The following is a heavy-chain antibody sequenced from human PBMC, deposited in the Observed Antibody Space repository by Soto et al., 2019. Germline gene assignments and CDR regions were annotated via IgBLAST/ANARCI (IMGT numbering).Heavy chain of an antibody. D-gene: IGHD3-3*02. J-gene: IGHJ4*02. Sequence: EVQLLESGGGLVQPGGPLGLSCAASRFTFSSYAMSWVRQAPGKWLEWVSSISGGGNDAYYADSVKGRFTISRDNSQNTLYLQMSSLRADDTAVYYCTRSLFLASTDSEPFDYWGQGALVTVSS. CDR3: TRSLFLASTDSEPFDY. CDR1: RFTFSSYA. V-gene: IGHV3-23*01. CDR2: ISGGGNDA.